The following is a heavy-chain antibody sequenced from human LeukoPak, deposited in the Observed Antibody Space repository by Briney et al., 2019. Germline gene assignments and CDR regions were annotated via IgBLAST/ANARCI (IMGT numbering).Heavy chain of an antibody. Sequence: PETLSLTCAVYGGSFSGYYWSWIRQPPGKGLEWIGEINHSGSTNYNPSLKSRVTISVDTSKNQFSLKLSSVTAADTAVYYCARGRYSSGWSRGYYFDYWGQGTLVTVSS. CDR1: GGSFSGYY. J-gene: IGHJ4*02. CDR3: ARGRYSSGWSRGYYFDY. D-gene: IGHD6-19*01. V-gene: IGHV4-34*01. CDR2: INHSGST.